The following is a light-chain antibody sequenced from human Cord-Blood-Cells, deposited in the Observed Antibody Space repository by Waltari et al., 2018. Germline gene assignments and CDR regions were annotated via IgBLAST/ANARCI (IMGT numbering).Light chain of an antibody. CDR2: DDS. J-gene: IGLJ3*02. Sequence: SYVLTQPPSVSVAPGQTARITCGGNNIGSKSVHWYQQKPCQAPVLVVYDDSDRPSGFPERFSGSNSGNTATLTISRVEAGYEADYYCQVWDSSSDHWVFGGGTKLTVL. CDR3: QVWDSSSDHWV. CDR1: NIGSKS. V-gene: IGLV3-21*02.